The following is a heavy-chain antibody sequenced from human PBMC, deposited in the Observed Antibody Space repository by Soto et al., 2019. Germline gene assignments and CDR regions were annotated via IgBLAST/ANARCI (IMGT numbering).Heavy chain of an antibody. D-gene: IGHD3-22*01. CDR1: GGTFSGYA. Sequence: VQLVQSGAEVKKPGSSVKVSCKASGGTFSGYAITWVRQAPGQGLEWMGGSIPIFGTPTYAEKFQGRVTITSDESTATTYIELTGLKSEDTAVYYCARGDSPFYYDSSGYYNDYWGQGTLVTVSS. J-gene: IGHJ4*02. CDR2: SIPIFGTP. CDR3: ARGDSPFYYDSSGYYNDY. V-gene: IGHV1-69*01.